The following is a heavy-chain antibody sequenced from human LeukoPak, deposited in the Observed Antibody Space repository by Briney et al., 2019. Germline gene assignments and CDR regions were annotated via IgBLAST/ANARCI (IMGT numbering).Heavy chain of an antibody. D-gene: IGHD5-18*01. J-gene: IGHJ4*02. CDR3: ARGYGYYFDY. CDR1: GDIVSSNSAA. V-gene: IGHV6-1*01. CDR2: TYYRSKLYN. Sequence: SQTLLLTCALSGDIVSSNSAAWHWSRQSPSRGLEWLERTYYRSKLYNDYAVSVKNRKTINPDTFKNHFSLQLNSVTPEDTAVYYCARGYGYYFDYWGQGTLVTVSS.